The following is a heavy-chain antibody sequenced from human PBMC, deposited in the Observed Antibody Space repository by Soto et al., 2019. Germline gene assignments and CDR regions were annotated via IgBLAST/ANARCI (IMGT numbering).Heavy chain of an antibody. Sequence: ASVKVSCKASGYTFTSYAMHWVRQAPGQRLEWMGWINAGNGNTKYSQKFQGRVTITRDTSASTAYMELSSLRSEDTAVYYCATRRDIVVVLGLWGQGTLVTVSS. CDR3: ATRRDIVVVLGL. CDR2: INAGNGNT. J-gene: IGHJ4*02. CDR1: GYTFTSYA. D-gene: IGHD2-15*01. V-gene: IGHV1-3*01.